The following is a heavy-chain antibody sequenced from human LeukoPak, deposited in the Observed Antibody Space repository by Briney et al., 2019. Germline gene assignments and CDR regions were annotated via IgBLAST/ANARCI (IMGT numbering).Heavy chain of an antibody. Sequence: GGSLRLSCAASGFTFSSYSMNWVRQAPGKGLEWVSSISSSSSYIYYADSVKGRFTISRDNAKNSLYLQMNSLRAEDTAVYYCARAQGYCSSTSCYMYSDYWGQGTLVTVSS. V-gene: IGHV3-21*01. D-gene: IGHD2-2*02. CDR2: ISSSSSYI. J-gene: IGHJ4*02. CDR3: ARAQGYCSSTSCYMYSDY. CDR1: GFTFSSYS.